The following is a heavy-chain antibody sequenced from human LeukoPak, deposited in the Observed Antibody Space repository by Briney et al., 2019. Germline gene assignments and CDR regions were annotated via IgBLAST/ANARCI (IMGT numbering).Heavy chain of an antibody. Sequence: SETLSLTCTVSGDSIDSYYWSWIRQPPGKGLEWIGYVDYSGSTNYNPSLKSRVTISVDTSKNQFSLKLNSVTAADTAVYYCARVGQGCFGLWGRGTLVTVSS. J-gene: IGHJ2*01. CDR1: GDSIDSYY. CDR3: ARVGQGCFGL. CDR2: VDYSGST. V-gene: IGHV4-59*01.